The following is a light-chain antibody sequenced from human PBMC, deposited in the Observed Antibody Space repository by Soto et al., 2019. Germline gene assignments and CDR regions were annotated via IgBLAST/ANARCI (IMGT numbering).Light chain of an antibody. CDR2: AAS. CDR3: LQHYLYPAVT. V-gene: IGKV1-17*01. J-gene: IGKJ1*01. CDR1: QGLRND. Sequence: DIQMTQSPSSLSASVGDRVTITCRASQGLRNDLGWYQQKAGKAPKRLIYAASSLESGVPSRFSGSGSGTEFSLTINSLQPEDSATYYCLQHYLYPAVTFGQGTKVEIK.